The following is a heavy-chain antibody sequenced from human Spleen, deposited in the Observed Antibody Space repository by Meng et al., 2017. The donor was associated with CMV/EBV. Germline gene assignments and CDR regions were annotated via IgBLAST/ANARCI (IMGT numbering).Heavy chain of an antibody. J-gene: IGHJ4*02. CDR1: GYTVTGYY. Sequence: CKASGYTVTGYYMHWVRQAPGQGLEWMGWINPNSGGTNYAQKFQGRVTMTRDTSISTAYMELSRLGSDDTAVYYCARLEYSKSSCDYWGQGTLVTVSS. CDR2: INPNSGGT. V-gene: IGHV1-2*02. CDR3: ARLEYSKSSCDY. D-gene: IGHD6-6*01.